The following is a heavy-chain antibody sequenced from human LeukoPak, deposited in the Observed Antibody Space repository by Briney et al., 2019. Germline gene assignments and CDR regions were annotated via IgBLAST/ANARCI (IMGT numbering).Heavy chain of an antibody. V-gene: IGHV3-23*01. Sequence: PGGSLRLSCAASGFTFSSYGMSWVRQAPGKGLEWVSAISGSGGSTYYADSVKGRFTISRDNSKNTLYLQMNNLRAEDTAVYYCAKDLHTSSSRVPFDYWGQGPRVAVSS. D-gene: IGHD6-6*01. CDR3: AKDLHTSSSRVPFDY. CDR2: ISGSGGST. J-gene: IGHJ4*02. CDR1: GFTFSSYG.